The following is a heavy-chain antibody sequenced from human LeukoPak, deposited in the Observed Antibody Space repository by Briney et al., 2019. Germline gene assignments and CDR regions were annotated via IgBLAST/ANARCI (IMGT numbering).Heavy chain of an antibody. Sequence: GGSLRLSCAASGFTFSSYSMNRVRQAPGKGLEWVSSISSSSSYIYYADSVKGRFTISRDNAKNSPYLQMNSLRAEDTAVYYCARARTTVTTTPLHWGQGTLVTVSS. D-gene: IGHD4-4*01. CDR1: GFTFSSYS. V-gene: IGHV3-21*01. J-gene: IGHJ4*02. CDR2: ISSSSSYI. CDR3: ARARTTVTTTPLH.